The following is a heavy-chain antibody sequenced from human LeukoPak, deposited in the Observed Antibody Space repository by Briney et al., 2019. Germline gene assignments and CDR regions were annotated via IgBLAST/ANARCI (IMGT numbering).Heavy chain of an antibody. J-gene: IGHJ6*02. Sequence: SETLSLTCTVSGGSISSYYWSWIRQPAGKGLEWIGRIYTSGSTNYNPSLKSRVTMSVDTSKNQFSLKLSSVTAADTAVYYCARRMDYDILTYYYYYGMDVWGQGTTVTVSS. D-gene: IGHD3-9*01. CDR1: GGSISSYY. V-gene: IGHV4-4*07. CDR2: IYTSGST. CDR3: ARRMDYDILTYYYYYGMDV.